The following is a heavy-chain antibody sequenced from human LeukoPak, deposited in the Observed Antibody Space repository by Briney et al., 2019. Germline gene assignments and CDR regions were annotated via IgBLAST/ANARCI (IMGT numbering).Heavy chain of an antibody. CDR1: GYTFTSYG. D-gene: IGHD1-1*01. V-gene: IGHV1-18*01. CDR3: ARRQGTTLSFDY. Sequence: GASVKVSCKASGYTFTSYGFSWVRQAPGQGLEWMGWINAYNGNTNYAQKLQGRVTMTTDTSTSTAYMELRSLRFDDTVVYYCARRQGTTLSFDYWGQGTLVTVSS. J-gene: IGHJ4*02. CDR2: INAYNGNT.